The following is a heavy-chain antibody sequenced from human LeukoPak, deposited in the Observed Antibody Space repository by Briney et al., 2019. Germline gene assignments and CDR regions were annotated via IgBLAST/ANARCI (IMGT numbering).Heavy chain of an antibody. V-gene: IGHV3-21*01. CDR3: ARVDILTGLYYFDY. CDR2: ISSSSYI. Sequence: RGSLRLSCAASGFTFSSYSMNWVRQAPGKGLEWVSSISSSSYIYYADSVKGRFTISRDNAKNSLYLQMNSLRAEDTAVYYCARVDILTGLYYFDYWGQGTLVTVSS. J-gene: IGHJ4*02. CDR1: GFTFSSYS. D-gene: IGHD3-9*01.